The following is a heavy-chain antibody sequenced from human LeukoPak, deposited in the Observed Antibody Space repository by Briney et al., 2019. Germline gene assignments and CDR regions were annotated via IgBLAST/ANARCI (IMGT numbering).Heavy chain of an antibody. CDR1: GGSISSSSYY. J-gene: IGHJ4*02. V-gene: IGHV4-39*07. Sequence: SETLSLTCTVSGGSISSSSYYWGWIRQPPGKGLEWIGSIYYSGSTYYNPPLKSRVTISVDTSKNQFSLKLSSVTAADTAVYYCATGITIFGEYYFDYWGPGNPGHRLL. CDR2: IYYSGST. D-gene: IGHD3-3*01. CDR3: ATGITIFGEYYFDY.